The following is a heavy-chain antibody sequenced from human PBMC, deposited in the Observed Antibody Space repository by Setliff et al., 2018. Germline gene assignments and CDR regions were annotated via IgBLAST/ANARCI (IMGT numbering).Heavy chain of an antibody. CDR1: GGTLSSYV. D-gene: IGHD3-10*01. V-gene: IGHV1-69*13. CDR2: IIPMFGT. CDR3: AGGQPLVRKYYYYMDV. J-gene: IGHJ6*03. Sequence: GASVKVSCKASGGTLSSYVISWVREAPGQGLEWMGGIIPMFGTNYAQKFQGRVTITADESTSTAYMELSSLGSEDTAVYYCAGGQPLVRKYYYYMDVWGKGTTVTVSS.